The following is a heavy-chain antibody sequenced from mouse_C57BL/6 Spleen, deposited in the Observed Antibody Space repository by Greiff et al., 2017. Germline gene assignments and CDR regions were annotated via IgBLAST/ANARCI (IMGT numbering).Heavy chain of an antibody. CDR3: ARYGSGCFDY. D-gene: IGHD3-2*02. CDR2: IYPSDSET. CDR1: GYTFTSYW. J-gene: IGHJ2*01. V-gene: IGHV1-61*01. Sequence: QVQLKQPGAELVRPGSSVKLSCKASGYTFTSYWMDWVKQRPGQGLEWIGNIYPSDSETHYNQKFKDKATLTVDKSSSTAYMQLSSLTSDDSSVYYCARYGSGCFDYWGQGTTLTVSS.